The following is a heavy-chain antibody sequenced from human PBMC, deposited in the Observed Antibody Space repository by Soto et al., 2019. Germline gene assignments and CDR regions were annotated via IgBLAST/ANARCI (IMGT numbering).Heavy chain of an antibody. V-gene: IGHV3-33*01. CDR2: IWYDGSNK. Sequence: GSLRRSCAASGFTFSSYGMHWVRKAPGKGLEWVAVIWYDGSNKYYADSVKGRFTISRDNSKNTLYLQMNSLRAEDTAVYYCARDQGTDALDIWGQGTMVTVSS. J-gene: IGHJ3*02. CDR1: GFTFSSYG. CDR3: ARDQGTDALDI.